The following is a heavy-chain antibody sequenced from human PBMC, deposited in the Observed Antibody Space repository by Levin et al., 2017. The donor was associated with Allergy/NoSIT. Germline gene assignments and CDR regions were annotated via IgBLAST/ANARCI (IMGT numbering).Heavy chain of an antibody. Sequence: QAGGSLRLSCAASGFTFSDYAMHWVRQAPGKGLEWVAIISYDGSNKYYADSVKGRFTISRDNSKNTVSLQMNSLRPEDTAVYYCAKAGGYCSAGTCYGNSWGQGTLVTVSS. D-gene: IGHD2-15*01. CDR2: ISYDGSNK. V-gene: IGHV3-30*18. CDR1: GFTFSDYA. J-gene: IGHJ4*02. CDR3: AKAGGYCSAGTCYGNS.